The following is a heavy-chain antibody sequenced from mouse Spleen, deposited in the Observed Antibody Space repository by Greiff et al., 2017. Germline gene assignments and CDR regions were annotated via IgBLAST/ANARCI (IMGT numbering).Heavy chain of an antibody. J-gene: IGHJ4*01. CDR2: IYPGDGDT. Sequence: QVQLQQSGPELVKPGASVKISCKASGYAFSSSWMNWVKQRPGKGLEWIGRIYPGDGDTNYNGKFKGKATLTADKSSSTAYMQLSSLTSEDSAVYFCARLYYGNYPGYYAMDYWGQGTSVTVSS. CDR1: GYAFSSSW. CDR3: ARLYYGNYPGYYAMDY. D-gene: IGHD2-1*01. V-gene: IGHV1-82*01.